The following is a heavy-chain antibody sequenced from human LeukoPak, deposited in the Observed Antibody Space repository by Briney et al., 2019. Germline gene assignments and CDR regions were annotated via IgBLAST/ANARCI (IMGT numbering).Heavy chain of an antibody. J-gene: IGHJ4*02. CDR1: GFTFSDHA. CDR3: AKDLTYYYDSGGYYAYYFDY. CDR2: INGNGGGS. D-gene: IGHD3-22*01. V-gene: IGHV3-23*01. Sequence: GGSLRLSCAASGFTFSDHAMSWVRQAPAKGLEWVSSINGNGGGSYYIDSVKGRFTVSRDNSENALYLQMNSLRAEDTAIYYCAKDLTYYYDSGGYYAYYFDYWGQGTLVTVSS.